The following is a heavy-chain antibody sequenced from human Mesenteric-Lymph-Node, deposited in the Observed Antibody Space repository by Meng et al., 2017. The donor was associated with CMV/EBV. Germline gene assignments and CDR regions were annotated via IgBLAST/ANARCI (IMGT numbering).Heavy chain of an antibody. J-gene: IGHJ4*02. Sequence: SLTCTVSGGSISSYYWSWIRQPPGKGLEWIGYIYYSGSTNYNPSLKSRVTISVDTSKNQFSLKLSSVTAADTAVYYCARDSGDYCFDYWGQGTLVTVSS. CDR2: IYYSGST. V-gene: IGHV4-59*12. D-gene: IGHD2/OR15-2a*01. CDR3: ARDSGDYCFDY. CDR1: GGSISSYY.